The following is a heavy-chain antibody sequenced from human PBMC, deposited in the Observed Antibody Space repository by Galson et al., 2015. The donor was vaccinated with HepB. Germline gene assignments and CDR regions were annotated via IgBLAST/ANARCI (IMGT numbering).Heavy chain of an antibody. D-gene: IGHD2-2*01. J-gene: IGHJ1*01. Sequence: SETLSLTCAVYGGSFSGYYWSWIRQPPGKGLEWIGEINHSGSTNYNPSLKSRVTISVDTSKNQFSLKLSSVTAADTAVYYCARGRRGVVVPAAIYFQHWGQGTLVTVSS. CDR3: ARGRRGVVVPAAIYFQH. CDR2: INHSGST. CDR1: GGSFSGYY. V-gene: IGHV4-34*01.